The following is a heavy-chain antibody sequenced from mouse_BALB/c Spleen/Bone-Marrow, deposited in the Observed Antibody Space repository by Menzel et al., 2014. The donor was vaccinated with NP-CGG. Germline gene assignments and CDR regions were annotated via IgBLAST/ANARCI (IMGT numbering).Heavy chain of an antibody. CDR1: GYALTNYL. CDR2: INPGSGGT. D-gene: IGHD2-1*01. Sequence: VQLQQSGAELVRPGTSVKVSCKASGYALTNYLIEWVKQRPGQGLEWIGVINPGSGGTNYNEKFKGKATLTADKSSSTAYMPLSSLTSDDSAVYFCARSRGNLYAMDYWGQGTSVTVSS. J-gene: IGHJ4*01. CDR3: ARSRGNLYAMDY. V-gene: IGHV1-54*01.